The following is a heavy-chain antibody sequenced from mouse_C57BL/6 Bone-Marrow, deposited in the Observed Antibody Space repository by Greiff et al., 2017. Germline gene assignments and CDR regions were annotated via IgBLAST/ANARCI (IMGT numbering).Heavy chain of an antibody. J-gene: IGHJ4*01. V-gene: IGHV1-9*01. CDR1: GYTFTGSW. CDR2: ILPGSGST. CDR3: ARWGYAMDY. Sequence: VQLHQSGAELMKPGASVKLSCKATGYTFTGSWIEWVKQRPGHGLEWIGEILPGSGSTNYNEKFKGKATFTADPSSNTAYMQHSSLTTEDSAIYYCARWGYAMDYWGQGTSVTVSS.